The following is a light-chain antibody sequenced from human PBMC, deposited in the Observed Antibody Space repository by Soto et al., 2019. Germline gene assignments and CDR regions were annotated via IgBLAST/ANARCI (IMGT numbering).Light chain of an antibody. Sequence: QAVVTQPPSVSGAPGQRVTISCTGSSSNIGAGYDVHWYQQLPGTAPKLLIYGNSNRPSGVPDRFSGSKSGTSASLAITGLQAEDEADYYCQSYDSSLSGSGVFGTGTQLTVL. J-gene: IGLJ1*01. CDR2: GNS. CDR1: SSNIGAGYD. CDR3: QSYDSSLSGSGV. V-gene: IGLV1-40*01.